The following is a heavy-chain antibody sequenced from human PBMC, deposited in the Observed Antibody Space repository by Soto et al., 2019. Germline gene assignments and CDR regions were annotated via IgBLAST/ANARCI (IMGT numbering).Heavy chain of an antibody. J-gene: IGHJ4*02. CDR3: AKGPMYNWNEGGFDY. CDR2: ISGSGGST. Sequence: EVQLLESDGGLVQPAGSLRLSCAASGFTFSSYAMSWVRQAPGKGLEWVSAISGSGGSTYYADSVKGRFTISRDNSKNTLYLQMNSLRAEDTAVYYCAKGPMYNWNEGGFDYWGQGTLVTVSS. D-gene: IGHD1-20*01. V-gene: IGHV3-23*01. CDR1: GFTFSSYA.